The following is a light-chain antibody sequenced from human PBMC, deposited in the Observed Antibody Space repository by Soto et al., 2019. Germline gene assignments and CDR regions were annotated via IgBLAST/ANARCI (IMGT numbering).Light chain of an antibody. V-gene: IGLV2-8*01. CDR3: SSYAGAHIV. CDR2: DVS. CDR1: SSDVGGYNY. Sequence: QSALTQLPSASGSPGQSVTISCTGTSSDVGGYNYVSWYRQHPGKAPKLMIYDVSQRPSGVPDRFSGSKSGNTASLTVSGLQAEDEADYYCSSYAGAHIVFGTGTKVTVL. J-gene: IGLJ1*01.